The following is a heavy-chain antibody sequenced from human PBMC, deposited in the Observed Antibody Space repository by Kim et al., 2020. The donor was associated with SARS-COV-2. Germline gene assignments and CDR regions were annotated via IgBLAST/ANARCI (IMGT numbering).Heavy chain of an antibody. V-gene: IGHV1-3*01. D-gene: IGHD6-13*01. CDR2: INAGNGNT. CDR1: GYTFTSYA. J-gene: IGHJ6*02. Sequence: SVKVSCKASGYTFTSYAMHWVRQAPGQRLEWMGWINAGNGNTKYSQKFQGRVTITRDTSASTAYMELSSLRSEDTAVYYCARDGGGGYSSSWYPPYGMDVWGQGTTVTVSS. CDR3: ARDGGGGYSSSWYPPYGMDV.